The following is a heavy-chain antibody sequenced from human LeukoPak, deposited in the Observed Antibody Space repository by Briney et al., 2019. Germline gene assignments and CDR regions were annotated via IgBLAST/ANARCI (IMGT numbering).Heavy chain of an antibody. CDR2: ISSGGSHI. CDR3: VRDFRTQLDGSGPPYYFDY. V-gene: IGHV3-21*01. CDR1: GFIFSTHS. D-gene: IGHD5-24*01. Sequence: GGSLRLSCAVYGFIFSTHSVGSVRQSPGKGLGWVSSISSGGSHIYYADSMKGRFTNSTDNARNSLFLQMNSLRTEDTAVYYCVRDFRTQLDGSGPPYYFDYWGQGALVTVSS. J-gene: IGHJ4*02.